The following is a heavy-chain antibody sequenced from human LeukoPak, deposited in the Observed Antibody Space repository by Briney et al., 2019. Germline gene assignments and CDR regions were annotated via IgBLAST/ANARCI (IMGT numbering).Heavy chain of an antibody. CDR2: MHPGNGNT. Sequence: ASVKVSCKASGYRFISNYIQWVRQAPGLGPEWMGWMHPGNGNTRYAEKFQGRVTMTRDTSINTASMDLSSLRSDDTAVYYCAREGSYCVGGDCSSFDFWGQGTLITVSS. CDR1: GYRFISNY. J-gene: IGHJ4*02. D-gene: IGHD2-21*02. V-gene: IGHV1-2*02. CDR3: AREGSYCVGGDCSSFDF.